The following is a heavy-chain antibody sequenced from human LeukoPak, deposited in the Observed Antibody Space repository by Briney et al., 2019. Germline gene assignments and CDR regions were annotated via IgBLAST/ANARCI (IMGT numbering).Heavy chain of an antibody. V-gene: IGHV1-8*03. D-gene: IGHD4-17*01. CDR2: MNPNRGNT. J-gene: IGHJ6*03. Sequence: GASLKVSCKASGYTFTSYDINWVRQAPGQGLEWMGRMNPNRGNTGYAQKFQGRVTITRNTSISTHYMELSSLRAEDTAVYYCARGFPVGDMDVWGKGTTVTVSS. CDR1: GYTFTSYD. CDR3: ARGFPVGDMDV.